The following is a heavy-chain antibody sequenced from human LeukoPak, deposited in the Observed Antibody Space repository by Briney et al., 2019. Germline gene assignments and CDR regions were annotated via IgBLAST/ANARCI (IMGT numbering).Heavy chain of an antibody. CDR2: IYFSGRT. CDR1: GGSISSSSYY. CDR3: ARQSGLLFYYGSGSGELFFDY. D-gene: IGHD3-10*01. V-gene: IGHV4-39*01. Sequence: SETLSLTCTVSGGSISSSSYYWGWIRQPPGKGLEWTGSIYFSGRTYYNASLESRVTISVDTSKNQFSLKLSSVTAADTAVYYCARQSGLLFYYGSGSGELFFDYWGQGTQVTVSS. J-gene: IGHJ4*02.